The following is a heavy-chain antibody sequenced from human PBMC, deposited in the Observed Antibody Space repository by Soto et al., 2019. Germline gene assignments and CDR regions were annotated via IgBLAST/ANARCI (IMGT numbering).Heavy chain of an antibody. CDR2: MNPGSGDT. J-gene: IGHJ5*02. CDR1: GYTFTNND. V-gene: IGHV1-8*02. CDR3: ARMESFGSLNWFDP. D-gene: IGHD5-18*01. Sequence: ASVKVSCKASGYTFTNNDVSWVRQATGQGLEWMGWMNPGSGDTGYAQKFQGRVTMTRDISIATAYMELNSLTSEDTAIYYCARMESFGSLNWFDPWGQGTLATAS.